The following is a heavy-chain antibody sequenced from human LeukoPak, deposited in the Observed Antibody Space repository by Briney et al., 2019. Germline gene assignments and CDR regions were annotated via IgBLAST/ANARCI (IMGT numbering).Heavy chain of an antibody. CDR3: ARDSVITGTTDY. J-gene: IGHJ4*02. CDR1: GVSISSSNW. V-gene: IGHV4-4*02. D-gene: IGHD1-20*01. Sequence: SGTLSLTCAVSGVSISSSNWWSWVRQPPGKGLEWIGEIYHSGSTNYNPSLKSRVTISVDTSKNQFSLKLSSVTAADTAVYYCARDSVITGTTDYWGQGTLVTVSS. CDR2: IYHSGST.